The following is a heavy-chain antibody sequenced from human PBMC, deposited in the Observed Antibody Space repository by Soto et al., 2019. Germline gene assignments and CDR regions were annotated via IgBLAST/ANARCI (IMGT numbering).Heavy chain of an antibody. CDR3: ARVGPAHYYDSSGYYSPLDY. CDR1: GDTFSSYA. CDR2: IIPMFGTA. V-gene: IGHV1-69*01. Sequence: QVQLVQFGAEVKKPGSSVKVSCKASGDTFSSYAINWVRQAPGQGLEWMGGIIPMFGTANYAQKFKGRVTITAGESTSTVHMELSSLRSEDTAVYYCARVGPAHYYDSSGYYSPLDYWGQGTLVTVSS. J-gene: IGHJ4*02. D-gene: IGHD3-22*01.